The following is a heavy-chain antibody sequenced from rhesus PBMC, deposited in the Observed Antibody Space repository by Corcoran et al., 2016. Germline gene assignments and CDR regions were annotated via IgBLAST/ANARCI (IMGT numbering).Heavy chain of an antibody. J-gene: IGHJ4*01. CDR3: ARNVDTATVIIFDY. Sequence: QLQLQESGPGLVKPSETLSRTCAVSGGSISSNYWSWIRQPPGKGLEGLGRISGSGGSTDYNPSLNVRVTISTDTSKHQFSLKLSSVTAADTAVYYCARNVDTATVIIFDYWGQGVLVTVSS. CDR1: GGSISSNY. V-gene: IGHV4-173*01. D-gene: IGHD5-12*01. CDR2: ISGSGGST.